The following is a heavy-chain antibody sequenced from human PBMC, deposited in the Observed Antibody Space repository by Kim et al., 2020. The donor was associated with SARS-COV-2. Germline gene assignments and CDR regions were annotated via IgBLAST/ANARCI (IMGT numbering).Heavy chain of an antibody. J-gene: IGHJ4*02. CDR3: ARAARYGYFDY. Sequence: TNYNPSLKSRVTISVDKSKNQFSLKLSSVTAADTAVYYCARAARYGYFDYWGQGTLVTVSS. CDR2: T. V-gene: IGHV4-4*02. D-gene: IGHD3-10*01.